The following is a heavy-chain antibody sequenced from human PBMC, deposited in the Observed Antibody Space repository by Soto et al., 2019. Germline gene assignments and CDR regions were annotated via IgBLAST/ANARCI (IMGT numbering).Heavy chain of an antibody. V-gene: IGHV4-4*02. D-gene: IGHD3-16*01. CDR3: ASSGGGEDY. Sequence: QVQLQESGPGLVKPSGTLSLSCAVSGGSISSSHWWTWVRQPPGKGLEWIGEIYHSGSTNYNPSRKRRVTISVDKSRNQFSLNLSCVTAADTAVFYCASSGGGEDYWGQGILVTVSS. J-gene: IGHJ4*02. CDR1: GGSISSSHW. CDR2: IYHSGST.